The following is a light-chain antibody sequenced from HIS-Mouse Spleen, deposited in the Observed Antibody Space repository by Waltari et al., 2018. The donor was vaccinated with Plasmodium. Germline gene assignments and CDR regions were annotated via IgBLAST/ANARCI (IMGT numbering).Light chain of an antibody. CDR1: SSDVGGYNY. CDR2: DVS. CDR3: CSYAGSYTDV. J-gene: IGLJ1*01. Sequence: QSALTQPRSVSGSPGQSVTISCPGTSSDVGGYNYVSWYQQHPVKAPKLMIYDVSKRPSGVPDRFAGSKTGTTASLTISGLQAGDEADYYCCSYAGSYTDVFGSGTKVTVL. V-gene: IGLV2-11*01.